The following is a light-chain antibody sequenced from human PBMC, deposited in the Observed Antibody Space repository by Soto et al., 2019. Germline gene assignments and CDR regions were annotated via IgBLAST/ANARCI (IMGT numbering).Light chain of an antibody. CDR3: SSYAGRNTVV. V-gene: IGLV2-8*01. J-gene: IGLJ2*01. CDR1: SSDVGAYNY. CDR2: EVN. Sequence: QSALTQPPSASGSPGQSVTISCTGTSSDVGAYNYVSWYQQYPGKAPKLMIYEVNKRPSGVPDRFSGSKSGKTASLTVSGLQAEDEAEYYCSSYAGRNTVVFGGGTKLTVL.